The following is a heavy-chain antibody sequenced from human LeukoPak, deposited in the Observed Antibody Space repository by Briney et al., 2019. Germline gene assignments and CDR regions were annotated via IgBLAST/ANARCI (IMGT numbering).Heavy chain of an antibody. CDR1: GFTFSDYY. CDR3: ASSYCGGNCLVS. CDR2: ISSSGTTT. D-gene: IGHD2-21*02. J-gene: IGHJ5*02. V-gene: IGHV3-11*01. Sequence: GGSLRLSCAASGFTFSDYYMSWIRQAPGRGLESVSYISSSGTTTYYTDSVKGRFTISRDNAKNSLYLQMNSLRPEDTAVYYCASSYCGGNCLVSWGQGTLVTVSS.